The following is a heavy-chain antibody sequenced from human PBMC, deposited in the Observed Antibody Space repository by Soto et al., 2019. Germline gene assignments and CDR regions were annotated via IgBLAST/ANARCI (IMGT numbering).Heavy chain of an antibody. D-gene: IGHD6-19*01. CDR2: IYSRADGGTT. Sequence: GGSLRLSCAASGFTFKSAWMNWVRQAPGKGLEWVGRIYSRADGGTTDYAAPVKGRFTISRDDSEDTLFLQMSNLKTEDTAVYFCATEQTSSSGCFDSWGQGTLVTVSS. J-gene: IGHJ4*02. V-gene: IGHV3-15*07. CDR1: GFTFKSAW. CDR3: ATEQTSSSGCFDS.